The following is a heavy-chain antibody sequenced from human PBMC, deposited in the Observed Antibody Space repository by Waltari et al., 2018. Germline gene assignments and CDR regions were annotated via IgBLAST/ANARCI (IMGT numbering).Heavy chain of an antibody. V-gene: IGHV1-2*02. D-gene: IGHD3-3*01. CDR3: ASPVLRFLEWSMDV. CDR1: GHTFNGDY. Sequence: QVQLVQSGAEVTKPGASVKVYCQASGHTFNGDYMNWVRRAPGQGRGWVGWINPNRGGTNHAQKFQGRVTMTRDTYISTAYIGLSRLRSDDTAVYYCASPVLRFLEWSMDVWGQGTTVTVSS. CDR2: INPNRGGT. J-gene: IGHJ6*02.